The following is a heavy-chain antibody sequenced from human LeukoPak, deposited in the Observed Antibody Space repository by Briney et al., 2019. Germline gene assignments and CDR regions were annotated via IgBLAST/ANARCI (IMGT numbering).Heavy chain of an antibody. CDR1: GGTFSSYA. CDR2: IIPIFGTA. J-gene: IGHJ4*02. CDR3: ARDRDYGDGEADY. V-gene: IGHV1-69*05. D-gene: IGHD4-17*01. Sequence: AASVKVSCKASGGTFSSYAISWVRQAPGQGLEWMGGIIPIFGTANYAQKFQGRVTITTDESTSTAYMELSSLRSGDTAVYYCARDRDYGDGEADYWGQGTLVTVSS.